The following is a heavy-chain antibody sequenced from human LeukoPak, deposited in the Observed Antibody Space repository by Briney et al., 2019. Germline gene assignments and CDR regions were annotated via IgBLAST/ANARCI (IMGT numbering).Heavy chain of an antibody. CDR3: ARDTAYDSSGDDAFDI. J-gene: IGHJ3*02. V-gene: IGHV3-11*06. CDR1: GFTFSDYY. D-gene: IGHD3-22*01. Sequence: PGGSLRLSCAASGFTFSDYYMSWIRQAPGKGLEWVSYISSSSSYTNYADSVKGRFTISRDHAKNSLYLQMNSLRAEDTAVYYCARDTAYDSSGDDAFDIWGQGTMVTVSS. CDR2: ISSSSSYT.